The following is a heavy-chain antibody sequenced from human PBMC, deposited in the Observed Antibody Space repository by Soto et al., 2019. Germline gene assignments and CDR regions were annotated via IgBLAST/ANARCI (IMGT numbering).Heavy chain of an antibody. CDR3: ATTVTKYQPNFDY. J-gene: IGHJ4*02. D-gene: IGHD4-17*01. CDR2: IYYSGST. CDR1: GGSISSGGYY. V-gene: IGHV4-31*03. Sequence: SETLSLTCTVSGGSISSGGYYWSWIRQHPGKGLEWIGYIYYSGSTYYNPSLKSRVTISVDTSKNQFSLKLSSVTAADTAVYYCATTVTKYQPNFDYWGQGTLVTVS.